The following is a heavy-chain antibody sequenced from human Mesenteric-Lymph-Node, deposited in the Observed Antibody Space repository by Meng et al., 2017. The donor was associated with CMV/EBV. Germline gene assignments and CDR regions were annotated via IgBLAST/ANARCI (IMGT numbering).Heavy chain of an antibody. CDR3: ARDQDY. J-gene: IGHJ4*02. CDR1: GGSFSDYY. CDR2: INHSGST. Sequence: GSLRLSCAVYGGSFSDYYWTWIRQPPGKGLEWIGEINHSGSTNYNPSLKSRVTISVDTSRNQFSLKLSSVTAADTAVYYCARDQDYWGQGTLVTVSS. V-gene: IGHV4-34*01.